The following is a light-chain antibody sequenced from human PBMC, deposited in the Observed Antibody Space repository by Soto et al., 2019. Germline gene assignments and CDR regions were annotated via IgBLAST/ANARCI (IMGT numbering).Light chain of an antibody. CDR2: EGS. J-gene: IGLJ1*01. V-gene: IGLV2-23*03. CDR3: CSYAGSSTFANYV. CDR1: SSDVGSYNL. Sequence: QSALTQPASVSGSPGQSITISCTGTSSDVGSYNLVSWYQQHPGKAPKLMIYEGSKRPSGVSNRFSGSKSGNTASLTISGIQAEDEADYYCCSYAGSSTFANYVFGTGTKVTVL.